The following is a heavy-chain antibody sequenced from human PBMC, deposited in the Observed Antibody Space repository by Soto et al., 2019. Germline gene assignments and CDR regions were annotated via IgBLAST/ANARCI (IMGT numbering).Heavy chain of an antibody. Sequence: QVQVVQSGAEVKKPGASVKVSCKASGITYTTYAIHWVRQAPGQGLEWMGWINTGNGNTRYSQRFQGRVTLTTDISARTAYMDLSSLTSEDTAVYYCARAISGYVTWGQGTLITVSS. CDR1: GITYTTYA. CDR3: ARAISGYVT. V-gene: IGHV1-3*04. J-gene: IGHJ5*02. D-gene: IGHD5-12*01. CDR2: INTGNGNT.